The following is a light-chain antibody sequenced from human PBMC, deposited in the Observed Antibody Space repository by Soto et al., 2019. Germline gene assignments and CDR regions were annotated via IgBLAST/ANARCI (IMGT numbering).Light chain of an antibody. Sequence: DIQMTQYPSSLSASVGDRVTITCRASQSITSYLNCYQHKPWRAPMLLIYAVSDLQRVVPSRVSGSGSGTEFTITISGLQPADLGINYCQQSYNTPYTFGQGTKLQIK. CDR1: QSITSY. J-gene: IGKJ2*01. V-gene: IGKV1-39*01. CDR2: AVS. CDR3: QQSYNTPYT.